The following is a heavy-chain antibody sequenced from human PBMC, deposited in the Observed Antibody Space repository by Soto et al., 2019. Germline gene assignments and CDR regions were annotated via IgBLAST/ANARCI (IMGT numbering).Heavy chain of an antibody. V-gene: IGHV3-48*02. CDR2: ISSSSTI. CDR1: GFTFSSYS. J-gene: IGHJ5*02. D-gene: IGHD5-12*01. CDR3: ARDVSGLNWFDP. Sequence: HPGGSLRLSCAASGFTFSSYSMNWVRQAPGKGLEWVSYISSSSTIYYADSVKGRFTISRDNAKNSLYLQMNSLRDEDTAVYYCARDVSGLNWFDPWGQGTLVTASS.